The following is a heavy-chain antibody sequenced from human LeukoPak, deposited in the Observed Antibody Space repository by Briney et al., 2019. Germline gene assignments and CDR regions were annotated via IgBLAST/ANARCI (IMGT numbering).Heavy chain of an antibody. V-gene: IGHV3-74*01. CDR2: INSDGSGT. CDR1: GFTFSSYW. D-gene: IGHD2-15*01. CDR3: ATGSGHAFDI. J-gene: IGHJ3*02. Sequence: PGGSLRLSCAASGFTFSSYWMHWVRQPPGNGLVWVSRINSDGSGTSYADSVKGRFTISRDNAKNTLYLQMNSLRAEDTAVYYCATGSGHAFDIWGQGTMVTVSS.